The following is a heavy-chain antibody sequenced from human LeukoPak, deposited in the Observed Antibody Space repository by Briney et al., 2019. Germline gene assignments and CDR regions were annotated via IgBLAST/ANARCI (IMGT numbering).Heavy chain of an antibody. Sequence: GRSLRLSCAASGFTFSSYGMHWVRQAPGKGLEWVSSISSSSSYIYYADSVKGRFTISRDNAKNSLYLQMNSLRAEDTAVYYCARGHTTDAAFDIWGQGTMVTVSS. CDR2: ISSSSSYI. J-gene: IGHJ3*02. CDR3: ARGHTTDAAFDI. V-gene: IGHV3-21*01. D-gene: IGHD4-17*01. CDR1: GFTFSSYG.